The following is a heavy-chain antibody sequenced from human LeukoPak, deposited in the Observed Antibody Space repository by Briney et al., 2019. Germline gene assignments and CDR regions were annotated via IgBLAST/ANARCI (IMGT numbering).Heavy chain of an antibody. D-gene: IGHD3-3*01. CDR3: ARGPSIYLRSPFDY. CDR2: IYHRGST. V-gene: IGHV4-38-2*02. CDR1: GYSISGGNY. Sequence: SETLSLTCTVSGYSISGGNYWGWIRPPPGKGLEWIGSIYHRGSTYYNPSLNSRVTISLDTSKNQFSLKLSSVTAADTAFYYCARGPSIYLRSPFDYWGQGTLVTVSS. J-gene: IGHJ4*02.